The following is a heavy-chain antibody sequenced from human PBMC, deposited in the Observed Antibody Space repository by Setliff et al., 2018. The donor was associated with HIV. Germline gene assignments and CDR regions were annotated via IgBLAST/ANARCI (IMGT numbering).Heavy chain of an antibody. Sequence: GESLKISCKGSGYSFTSYWIGWVRQMPGKGLEWMGIIYPGDSDARYSPSFQGQVTISADKSISTAYLQWSSLRASDTAMYYCARQGYYYYYGMDVWGQGTTVTVSS. J-gene: IGHJ6*02. CDR1: GYSFTSYW. CDR3: ARQGYYYYYGMDV. CDR2: IYPGDSDA. V-gene: IGHV5-51*01.